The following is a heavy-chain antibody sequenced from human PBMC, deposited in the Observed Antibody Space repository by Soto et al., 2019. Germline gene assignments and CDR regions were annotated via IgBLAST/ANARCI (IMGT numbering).Heavy chain of an antibody. V-gene: IGHV4-34*01. J-gene: IGHJ4*02. D-gene: IGHD6-6*01. CDR1: GGSFSGYY. CDR3: ARGTIRASYSSSRSAFWRGMYYFDY. Sequence: PSETLSLTCAVYGGSFSGYYWSWIRQPPGKGLEWIGEINHSGSTNYNPSLKSRVTISVDTSKNQFSLKLSSVTAADTAVYYCARGTIRASYSSSRSAFWRGMYYFDYWGQGTLVTVSS. CDR2: INHSGST.